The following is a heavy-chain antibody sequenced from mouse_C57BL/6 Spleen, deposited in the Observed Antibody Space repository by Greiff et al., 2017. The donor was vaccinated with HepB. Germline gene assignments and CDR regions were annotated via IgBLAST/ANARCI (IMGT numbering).Heavy chain of an antibody. CDR3: ARRGDYGWFAY. D-gene: IGHD2-4*01. CDR2: IYPGDGDT. Sequence: QVQLQQSGPELVKPGASVKISCKASGYAFSSSWMNWVKQRPGKGLEWTGRIYPGDGDTNYNGKFKGKATLTADKSSSTAYMQLSSLTSEDSAVYFCARRGDYGWFAYWGQGTLVTVSA. V-gene: IGHV1-82*01. CDR1: GYAFSSSW. J-gene: IGHJ3*01.